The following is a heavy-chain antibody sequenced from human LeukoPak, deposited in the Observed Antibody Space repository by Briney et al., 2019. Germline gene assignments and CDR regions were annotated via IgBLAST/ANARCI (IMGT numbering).Heavy chain of an antibody. Sequence: GASVKVSCKTSGYTFSDYYIHWIRQAPGQGLEWVGWINPNSGDTDYAQKFQGRVTVTRDTSISTAYMELGRLRSDDTAVYYCARGLGYYGSGSYYRALGYWGQGTLVTVSS. J-gene: IGHJ4*02. D-gene: IGHD3-10*01. CDR3: ARGLGYYGSGSYYRALGY. V-gene: IGHV1-2*02. CDR2: INPNSGDT. CDR1: GYTFSDYY.